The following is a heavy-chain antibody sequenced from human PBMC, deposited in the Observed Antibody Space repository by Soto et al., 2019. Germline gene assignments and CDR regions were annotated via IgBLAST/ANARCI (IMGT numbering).Heavy chain of an antibody. J-gene: IGHJ6*04. V-gene: IGHV6-1*01. Sequence: PSQTLSLTCAISWDSVSNNSAAWNWIRQSPSRGLEWLGRTYYRSRWYNDYAVSVKSRITVNPDTSKNQFSLHLNSVTPEDTAVYYCARDDVLCDGGRCYGVPLDVWGKGTTVTVSS. CDR2: TYYRSRWYN. D-gene: IGHD2-15*01. CDR3: ARDDVLCDGGRCYGVPLDV. CDR1: WDSVSNNSAA.